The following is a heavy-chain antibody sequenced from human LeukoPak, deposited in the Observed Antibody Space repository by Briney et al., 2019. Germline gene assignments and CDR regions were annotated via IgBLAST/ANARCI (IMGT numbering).Heavy chain of an antibody. Sequence: PGGSLRLSCAATGFRFDDYGMHWVRQVPGKGLEWVAGISWNRDSIGHADSVKGRFTTSRDNAKNSLYLQMNSLRSEDTALYFCAKDITPGALSATGVFDHWGQGILVTVSS. V-gene: IGHV3-9*01. CDR3: AKDITPGALSATGVFDH. CDR1: GFRFDDYG. J-gene: IGHJ5*02. D-gene: IGHD1-1*01. CDR2: ISWNRDSI.